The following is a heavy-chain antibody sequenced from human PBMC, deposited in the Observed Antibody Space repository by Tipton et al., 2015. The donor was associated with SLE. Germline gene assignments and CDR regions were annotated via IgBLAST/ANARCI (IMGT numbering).Heavy chain of an antibody. CDR1: GGSISSGSYY. CDR3: ARVMNKPRAFDI. CDR2: IYTSGST. Sequence: TLSLTCTVSGGSISSGSYYWSWIRQPAGKGLGWIGYIYTSGSTNYNPSLKSRVTISVDTSKNQFSLKLSSVTAADTAVYYCARVMNKPRAFDIWGQGTMVTVSS. D-gene: IGHD2-8*01. J-gene: IGHJ3*02. V-gene: IGHV4-61*09.